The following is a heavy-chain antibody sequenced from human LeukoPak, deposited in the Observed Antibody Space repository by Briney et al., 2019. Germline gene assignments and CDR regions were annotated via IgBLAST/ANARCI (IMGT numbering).Heavy chain of an antibody. V-gene: IGHV1-2*02. CDR3: AREVAGSFDAFDI. J-gene: IGHJ3*02. CDR2: INPNSGGT. D-gene: IGHD6-19*01. CDR1: GYTFTGYY. Sequence: ASVKVSCKASGYTFTGYYMHWVRQAPGQGLEWMGWINPNSGGTNYAQKFRGRVTMTRDTPISTAYMELSRLRSDDTAVYYCAREVAGSFDAFDIWGQGTMVTVSS.